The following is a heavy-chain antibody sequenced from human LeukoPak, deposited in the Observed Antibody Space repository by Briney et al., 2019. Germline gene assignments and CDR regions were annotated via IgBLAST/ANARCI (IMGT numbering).Heavy chain of an antibody. CDR2: ISWNSGSI. CDR1: GFTFDDYA. J-gene: IGHJ4*02. CDR3: AKDIAAAAIRGFDY. D-gene: IGHD6-13*01. V-gene: IGHV3-9*01. Sequence: GGSLRLSCAASGFTFDDYAMHWVRQAPGKGLEWVSGISWNSGSIGYADSVKGRFTISRDNSKNTLYLQMNSLRAEDTAVYYCAKDIAAAAIRGFDYWGQGTLVTVSS.